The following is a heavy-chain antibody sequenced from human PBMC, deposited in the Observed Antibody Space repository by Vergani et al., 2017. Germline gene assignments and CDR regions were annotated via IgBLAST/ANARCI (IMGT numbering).Heavy chain of an antibody. V-gene: IGHV3-21*01. J-gene: IGHJ6*02. CDR3: AREQNYYDFWSGYYTGYNYYYGMDV. CDR1: GFTFSSYS. D-gene: IGHD3-3*01. CDR2: IRSSRRYI. Sequence: EVQLVESGGGLVKPGGSLRLSCAASGFTFSSYSMNWVRQAPGKGLEWVSSIRSSRRYIYYADSGKGRFTISRDNAKNSLYLQMNSLRAEDTEVYYCAREQNYYDFWSGYYTGYNYYYGMDVWGQGTTVTVSS.